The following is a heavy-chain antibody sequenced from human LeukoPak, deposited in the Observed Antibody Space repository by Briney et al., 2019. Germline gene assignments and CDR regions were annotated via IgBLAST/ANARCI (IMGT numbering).Heavy chain of an antibody. V-gene: IGHV1-2*02. CDR2: INPNTGDT. CDR1: GYTFTGYH. Sequence: ASVKVSCKASGYTFTGYHMHWVRQAPGQGLEWMGWINPNTGDTNYAQKFQGRVTMTRDTSISAAYMELSWLRSDDTAVYYCARTSGYDFGTDFDYWGQGTLVTVSS. CDR3: ARTSGYDFGTDFDY. J-gene: IGHJ4*02. D-gene: IGHD5-12*01.